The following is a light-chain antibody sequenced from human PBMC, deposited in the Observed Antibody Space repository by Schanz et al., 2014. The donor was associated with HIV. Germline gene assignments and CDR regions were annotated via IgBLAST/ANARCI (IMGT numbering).Light chain of an antibody. Sequence: DIHMTQSPSTLSASVGDRVTITCRASQSISDWLAWYQQKPGKAPKLLIYKASSLESGVPSRFSGSGSGTEFTLTISSLQPDDFATYYCQQYSYFSTFGQGTKVEIK. J-gene: IGKJ1*01. V-gene: IGKV1-5*03. CDR1: QSISDW. CDR2: KAS. CDR3: QQYSYFST.